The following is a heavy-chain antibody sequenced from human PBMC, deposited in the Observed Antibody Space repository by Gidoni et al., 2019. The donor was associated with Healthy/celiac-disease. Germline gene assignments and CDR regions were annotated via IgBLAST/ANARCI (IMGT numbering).Heavy chain of an antibody. CDR2: INAGNGNT. CDR3: ARDTAIFGVVRKGRFDP. Sequence: QVQLVQSGAEVTKPGASVKVSCKASGYTFTSYAMHWVRQAPGQRLEWMGWINAGNGNTKYSQKFQGRVTITRDTSASTAYMELSSLRSEDTAVYYCARDTAIFGVVRKGRFDPWGQGTLVTVSS. V-gene: IGHV1-3*01. CDR1: GYTFTSYA. D-gene: IGHD3-3*01. J-gene: IGHJ5*02.